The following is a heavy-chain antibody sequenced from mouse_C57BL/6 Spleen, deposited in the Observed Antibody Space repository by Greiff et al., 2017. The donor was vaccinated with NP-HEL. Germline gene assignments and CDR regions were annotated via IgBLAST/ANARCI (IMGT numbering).Heavy chain of an antibody. CDR2: IDPSDSYT. Sequence: QVQLKQPGAELVMPGASVKLSCKASGYTFTSYWMHWVKQRPGQGLEWIGEIDPSDSYTNYNQKFKGKSTLTVDKSSSTAYMQLSSLTSEDSAVYYCARWLYGNYGFAYWGQGTLVTVSA. V-gene: IGHV1-69*01. J-gene: IGHJ3*01. D-gene: IGHD2-1*01. CDR1: GYTFTSYW. CDR3: ARWLYGNYGFAY.